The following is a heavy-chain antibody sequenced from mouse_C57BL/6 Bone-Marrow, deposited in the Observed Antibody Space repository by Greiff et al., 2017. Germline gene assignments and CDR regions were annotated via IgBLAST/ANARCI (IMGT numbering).Heavy chain of an antibody. Sequence: EVKLVESGGGLVQPGGSLKLSCAASGFTFSDYSMYWVRQTPEKRLEWVAYISNGGGSTYYPDTVKGRFTISRDNAKNTLYLQMSRLKSEDTAMXYCARHWAYWGQGTLVTVSA. CDR3: ARHWAY. J-gene: IGHJ3*01. CDR1: GFTFSDYS. CDR2: ISNGGGST. V-gene: IGHV5-12*01.